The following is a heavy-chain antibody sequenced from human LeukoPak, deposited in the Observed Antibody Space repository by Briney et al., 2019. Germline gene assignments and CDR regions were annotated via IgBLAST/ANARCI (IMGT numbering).Heavy chain of an antibody. D-gene: IGHD2-2*01. V-gene: IGHV3-21*01. CDR3: ARDPLYCSSTSCFFDY. J-gene: IGHJ4*02. CDR1: GFTFSSYS. CDR2: ISSSSSYI. Sequence: GGSLRLSCAASGFTFSSYSMNWVRQAQGKGLEWVSSISSSSSYIYYADSVKGRFTISRDNAKNSLYLQMNSLRAEDTAVYCCARDPLYCSSTSCFFDYWGQGTLVTVSS.